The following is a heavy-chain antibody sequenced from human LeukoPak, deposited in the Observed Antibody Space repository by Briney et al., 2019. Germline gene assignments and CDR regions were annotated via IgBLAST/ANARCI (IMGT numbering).Heavy chain of an antibody. J-gene: IGHJ4*02. V-gene: IGHV3-9*01. Sequence: GGSLRLSCAASGFTFDDYAMHWVRQAPGKGLEWVSGISWNSGSIGYADSVKGRFTISRDNAKNSLYLQMNSLRAEDTALYYCAKVRRIAVAGGPFDYWGQGTLVTVSS. D-gene: IGHD6-19*01. CDR1: GFTFDDYA. CDR3: AKVRRIAVAGGPFDY. CDR2: ISWNSGSI.